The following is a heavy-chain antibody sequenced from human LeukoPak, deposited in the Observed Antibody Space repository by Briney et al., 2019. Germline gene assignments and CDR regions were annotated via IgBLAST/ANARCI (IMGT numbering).Heavy chain of an antibody. J-gene: IGHJ2*01. D-gene: IGHD3-10*01. V-gene: IGHV4-59*02. Sequence: SETLSLTCTISSGSVSGDYWSWIRQSPGKGLEWIGYISYTGSPNYNPSLESRITISLDISKNQFSLNLSSVTAADTAVYYCARGGPSSKCFGLWGRGTLVTVSS. CDR3: ARGGPSSKCFGL. CDR2: ISYTGSP. CDR1: SGSVSGDY.